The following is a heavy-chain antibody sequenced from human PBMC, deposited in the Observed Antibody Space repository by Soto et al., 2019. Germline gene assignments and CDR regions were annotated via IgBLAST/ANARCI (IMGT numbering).Heavy chain of an antibody. CDR1: GSSINSSGYY. D-gene: IGHD3-3*02. J-gene: IGHJ4*02. CDR2: MFYGVST. CDR3: ARLPSRHLVDY. Sequence: SSETLSLTCTVSGSSINSSGYYWGWIRQPPGKGLEWIGSMFYGVSTYYNPSLKSRVTVSVDTSKNQFSLNLRSVTAADTAVYYCARLPSRHLVDYWGQGTLVTVSS. V-gene: IGHV4-39*01.